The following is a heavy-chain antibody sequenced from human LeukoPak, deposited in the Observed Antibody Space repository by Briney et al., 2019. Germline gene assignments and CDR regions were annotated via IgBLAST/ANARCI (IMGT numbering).Heavy chain of an antibody. J-gene: IGHJ5*02. V-gene: IGHV4-38-2*01. CDR1: GYSISSSYY. CDR3: ARVNYLGFGESDRSLDP. D-gene: IGHD3-10*01. CDR2: IYHSGST. Sequence: PSETLSLTCAVSGYSISSSYYWGWIRQPPGRGLEWIGSIYHSGSTYYNPSLKSRVTMSIDTSKNQFSLRLSSVTAADTAAYYCARVNYLGFGESDRSLDPWGQGTLVTVSS.